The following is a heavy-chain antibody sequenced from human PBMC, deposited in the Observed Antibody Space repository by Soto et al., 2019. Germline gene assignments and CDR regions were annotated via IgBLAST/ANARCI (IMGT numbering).Heavy chain of an antibody. CDR2: INAGNGNT. CDR1: GYTFTSYA. Sequence: QVQLVQSGAEVKKSGASVKVSCKASGYTFTSYAMHWVRQAPGQRHEWMGWINAGNGNTKYSQKFQGRVTITRDTSASTAYMELSSLRSEDTAVYYCARDPGYSYGYNWGQGTLVTVSS. D-gene: IGHD5-18*01. J-gene: IGHJ4*02. V-gene: IGHV1-3*01. CDR3: ARDPGYSYGYN.